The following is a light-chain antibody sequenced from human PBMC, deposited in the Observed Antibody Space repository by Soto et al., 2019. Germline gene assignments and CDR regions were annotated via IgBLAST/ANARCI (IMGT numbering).Light chain of an antibody. CDR1: SSNIGSNY. J-gene: IGLJ1*01. V-gene: IGLV1-47*01. CDR3: AAWDDSLSGLYV. Sequence: QSVLTQPPSASGTPGQRSTTFGPESSSNIGSNYVYWYQQLPGTAPKLLIYRNNQRPSGVPDRFSGSKSGTSASLAISGLRSEDEADYYCAAWDDSLSGLYVFGTGTQLTVL. CDR2: RNN.